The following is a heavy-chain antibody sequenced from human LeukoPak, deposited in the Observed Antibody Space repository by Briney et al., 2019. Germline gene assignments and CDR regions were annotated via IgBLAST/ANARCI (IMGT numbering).Heavy chain of an antibody. D-gene: IGHD6-13*01. CDR3: ATDFSAAGTIFDY. J-gene: IGHJ4*02. Sequence: ASVKVSCKASGYTFTNYGISWVRQAPGQGLEWMGWLNTYNGQTDYAQKFQGRVTMTEDTSTDTAFLELSSLRSEDTAVYYCATDFSAAGTIFDYWGQGTLVTVSS. V-gene: IGHV1-18*01. CDR1: GYTFTNYG. CDR2: LNTYNGQT.